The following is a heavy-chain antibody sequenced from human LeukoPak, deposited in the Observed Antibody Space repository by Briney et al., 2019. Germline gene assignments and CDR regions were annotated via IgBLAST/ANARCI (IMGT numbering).Heavy chain of an antibody. J-gene: IGHJ4*02. CDR3: AKDRGDRSGGSCFDY. CDR1: GFTFDDYA. Sequence: GGSLRLSCAASGFTFDDYAMHWVRQAPGKGLEWVSGISWNSGSIGYADSVEGRFTISRDNAKNSLYLQMNSLRAEDTALYYCAKDRGDRSGGSCFDYWGQGTLVTVSS. D-gene: IGHD2-15*01. CDR2: ISWNSGSI. V-gene: IGHV3-9*01.